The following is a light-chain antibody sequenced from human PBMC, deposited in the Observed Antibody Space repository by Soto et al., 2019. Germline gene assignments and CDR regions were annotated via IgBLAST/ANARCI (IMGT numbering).Light chain of an antibody. V-gene: IGKV3-20*01. Sequence: EIVLTQSPVTLSLSPGERATLSCRASQSVSSSNLAWYQQKPGQAPRLLIYAASSRATGIPDRFSGSGSGADFTLTISRLEPEDFAVYYCQQYGTSPPYTFGQGTKVEI. CDR1: QSVSSSN. CDR2: AAS. CDR3: QQYGTSPPYT. J-gene: IGKJ2*01.